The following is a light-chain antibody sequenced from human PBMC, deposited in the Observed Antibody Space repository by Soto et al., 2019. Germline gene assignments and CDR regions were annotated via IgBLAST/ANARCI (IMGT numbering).Light chain of an antibody. CDR3: QQYGSSPRIFT. CDR2: GAS. J-gene: IGKJ3*01. Sequence: EIVLTQSPGTLSLSPGERATLSCRASQSVSSSYLAWYQQKPGQAPRLLIYGASSRATGIPDSFSGSGSGTDFTLTISRLEPEDFAVYYCQQYGSSPRIFTFGPGTKVDIK. CDR1: QSVSSSY. V-gene: IGKV3-20*01.